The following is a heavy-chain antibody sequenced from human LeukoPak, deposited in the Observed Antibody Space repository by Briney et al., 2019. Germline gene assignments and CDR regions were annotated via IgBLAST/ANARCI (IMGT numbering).Heavy chain of an antibody. D-gene: IGHD4-23*01. J-gene: IGHJ4*02. CDR2: ISGSSGII. CDR3: ARGRPHGNDY. Sequence: GGSLRLSCAASGFTFNTYTMNWVRQAPGKGLEWVSYISGSSGIIDYADSVRGRFTISRDNAKNSLYLQMNSLRAEDTAVYYCARGRPHGNDYWGQGTLVTVSS. V-gene: IGHV3-48*01. CDR1: GFTFNTYT.